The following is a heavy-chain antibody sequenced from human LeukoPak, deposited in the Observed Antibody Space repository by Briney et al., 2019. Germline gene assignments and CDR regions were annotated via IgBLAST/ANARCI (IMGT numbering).Heavy chain of an antibody. Sequence: GRSLRLSCAASGFTFSNYAMHWVRQAPGKGLEWVAVISYDGSNKYYADSVKGRFTISRDNSKNTLYLQMNSLRAEDTAVYYCARAVVPAVLLDYWGQGTLVTVSS. V-gene: IGHV3-30-3*01. CDR2: ISYDGSNK. J-gene: IGHJ4*02. CDR3: ARAVVPAVLLDY. D-gene: IGHD2-2*01. CDR1: GFTFSNYA.